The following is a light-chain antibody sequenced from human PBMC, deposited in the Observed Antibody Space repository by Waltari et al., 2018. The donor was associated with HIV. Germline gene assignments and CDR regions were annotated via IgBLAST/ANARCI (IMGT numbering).Light chain of an antibody. CDR3: QQYGSSPRT. CDR2: GAS. V-gene: IGKV3-20*01. Sequence: EIVLTQSPGTLSLSPGERATLSCRAVQTVTSSYLAWYQQKPGQAPRLRIYGASSRATGIPDRFSDSGSGTDFTLSISRLEPEDFAVYYCQQYGSSPRTFGQGTKVEIK. J-gene: IGKJ1*01. CDR1: QTVTSSY.